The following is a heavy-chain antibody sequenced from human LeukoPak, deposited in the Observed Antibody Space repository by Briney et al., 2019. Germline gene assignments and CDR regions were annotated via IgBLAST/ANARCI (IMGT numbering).Heavy chain of an antibody. D-gene: IGHD5-18*01. CDR3: ARVTSGMDTATLFDY. Sequence: PSETLSLTCNVSGGSISSGGYYWSWIRQPPGKGLEWIGYNYQSEITYYNPSLKSRATISVDRSKNQLSLKLTSVTAADTAVYYCARVTSGMDTATLFDYWGQGTLVTVSS. CDR1: GGSISSGGYY. CDR2: NYQSEIT. J-gene: IGHJ4*02. V-gene: IGHV4-30-2*01.